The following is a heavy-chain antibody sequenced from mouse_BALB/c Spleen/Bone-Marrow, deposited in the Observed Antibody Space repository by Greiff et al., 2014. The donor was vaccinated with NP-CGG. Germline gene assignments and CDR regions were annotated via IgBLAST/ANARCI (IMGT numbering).Heavy chain of an antibody. CDR1: GYTFTDYW. D-gene: IGHD1-1*01. V-gene: IGHV1-7*01. J-gene: IGHJ1*01. Sequence: VQLQQSGAELAKPGASVKMSCKASGYTFTDYWMHWVKQRPGQGLEWIGYINPSSGYTEYNQKFKDKATLTADKSSSTAYMQLNIRTSEDSAVYYCARRYGSLWYFDVWGAGTTVTVSS. CDR2: INPSSGYT. CDR3: ARRYGSLWYFDV.